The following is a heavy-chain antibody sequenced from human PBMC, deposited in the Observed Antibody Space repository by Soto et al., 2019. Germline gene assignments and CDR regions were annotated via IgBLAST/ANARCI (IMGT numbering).Heavy chain of an antibody. CDR2: IWSDGNNK. D-gene: IGHD3-16*01. J-gene: IGHJ4*02. Sequence: QVQLVESGGGVVQPGTSLRRSCAASGFLFSTFDMHWVRQTPGKGLEWVAVIWSDGNNKYYADSLRGRFNISRDNSNSTLYLQMNSLTDDDTAVYYCARGVIPFGAVNYWGQGTLVTVSS. CDR1: GFLFSTFD. V-gene: IGHV3-33*01. CDR3: ARGVIPFGAVNY.